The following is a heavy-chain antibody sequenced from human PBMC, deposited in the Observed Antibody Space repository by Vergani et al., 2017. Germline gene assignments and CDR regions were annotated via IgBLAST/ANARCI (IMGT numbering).Heavy chain of an antibody. CDR3: ARRGGGYHQIFDY. J-gene: IGHJ4*02. CDR2: INSKSGAT. CDR1: GYFFSGYF. Sequence: QVQLVQSGAEVKKPGASVRVSCKGYGYFFSGYFMHWVRQAPGQGLEWMGWINSKSGATNSAQKFQGRVTLTRDTTISTAYMELSSLTSDDTAVYYCARRGGGYHQIFDYWGQGTLVTVSS. V-gene: IGHV1-2*02. D-gene: IGHD3-22*01.